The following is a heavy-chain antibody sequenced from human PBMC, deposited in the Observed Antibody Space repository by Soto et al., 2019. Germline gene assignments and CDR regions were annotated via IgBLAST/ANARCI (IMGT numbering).Heavy chain of an antibody. D-gene: IGHD3-10*01. CDR1: GGTFSSHV. V-gene: IGHV1-69*01. CDR2: IMPIIGTA. CDR3: ARELEFRDGNISHLDY. Sequence: QVQLVQSGAEVKKPGSSVKVSCKASGGTFSSHVFNWVRQAPGQGLECMGGIMPIIGTANYAQKFQGRGTSTADESTSTAYMELSSLRSEDTAVYYWARELEFRDGNISHLDYWGQGTLVTVSS. J-gene: IGHJ4*02.